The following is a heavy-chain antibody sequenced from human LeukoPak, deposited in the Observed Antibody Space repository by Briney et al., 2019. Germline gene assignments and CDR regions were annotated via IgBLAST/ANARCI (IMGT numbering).Heavy chain of an antibody. Sequence: SETLSLTCTVSGGSINNSSYYWGWIRQPPGKGLEWIGTIYYSGSTYYNPSLKSRVTISVDTSKNQFSLKLSSVTAADTAVYYCPRLAWGTYYADYWGQGTLVTVSS. CDR3: PRLAWGTYYADY. J-gene: IGHJ4*02. D-gene: IGHD1-26*01. CDR1: GGSINNSSYY. V-gene: IGHV4-39*01. CDR2: IYYSGST.